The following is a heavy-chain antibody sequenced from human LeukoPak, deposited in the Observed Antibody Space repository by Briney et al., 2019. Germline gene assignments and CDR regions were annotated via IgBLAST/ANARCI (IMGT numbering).Heavy chain of an antibody. CDR3: ARAPVTTVTNFDY. Sequence: PSETLSLTCTVSGGSISSSSYYWGWIRQPPGKGLEWIGSIYYSGSTYYNPSLKSRVTISVDTSKNQFSLKLSSVTAADTAVYYCARAPVTTVTNFDYWGQGTLVTVSS. CDR2: IYYSGST. D-gene: IGHD4-17*01. J-gene: IGHJ4*02. CDR1: GGSISSSSYY. V-gene: IGHV4-39*07.